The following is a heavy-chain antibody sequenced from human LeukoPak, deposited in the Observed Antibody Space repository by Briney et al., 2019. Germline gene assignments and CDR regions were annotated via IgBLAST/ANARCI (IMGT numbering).Heavy chain of an antibody. Sequence: KSSQTLSLTCTASGGSISSGGYYWSWIRQPPGKGLEWIGYIYHSGSTNYNPSLKSRVTISVDTSKNQFSLKLSSVTAADTAVYYCARQIYYYYGMDVWGQGTTVTVSS. CDR1: GGSISSGGYY. CDR2: IYHSGST. J-gene: IGHJ6*02. CDR3: ARQIYYYYGMDV. V-gene: IGHV4-30-2*01.